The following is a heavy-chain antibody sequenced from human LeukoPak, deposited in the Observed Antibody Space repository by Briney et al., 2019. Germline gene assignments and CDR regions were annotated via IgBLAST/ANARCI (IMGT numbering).Heavy chain of an antibody. V-gene: IGHV1-69*13. J-gene: IGHJ3*02. CDR1: GYTFTSYD. CDR2: IIPIFGSS. Sequence: APVKVSCKASGYTFTSYDINWVRQAPGQGLEWLGGIIPIFGSSNYAQNFQDRVTITADESTSTAYMELSSLRSEDTAVYYCASVTTVTTKGHGAFDIWGQGTMVTVSS. CDR3: ASVTTVTTKGHGAFDI. D-gene: IGHD4-17*01.